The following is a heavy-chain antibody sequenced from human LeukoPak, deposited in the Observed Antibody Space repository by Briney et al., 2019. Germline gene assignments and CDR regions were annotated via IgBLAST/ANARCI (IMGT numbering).Heavy chain of an antibody. CDR1: GFTFNTYS. D-gene: IGHD3-22*01. J-gene: IGHJ4*02. Sequence: GGSLRLSCAASGFTFNTYSMNWVRQAPGKGLEWVSSISSSSSYIYNADSVKGRFTISRDNAKNSLYLQMNSLRAEDTAVYYCARDLGDSSGRYPVSFDYWGQGTLVTVSS. CDR2: ISSSSSYI. V-gene: IGHV3-21*01. CDR3: ARDLGDSSGRYPVSFDY.